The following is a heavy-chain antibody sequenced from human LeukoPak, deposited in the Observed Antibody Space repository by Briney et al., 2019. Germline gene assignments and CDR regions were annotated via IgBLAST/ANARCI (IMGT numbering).Heavy chain of an antibody. Sequence: PSETLSLTCTVSGDSISTYYWSWIRQPPGKGLEWIGYIYYRVTSDYNPSLKSRVTMSVDMSTRQISLKLSSVTAADTAVYYCVRSDDFWSGYYGYWGQGTLVTVSS. CDR3: VRSDDFWSGYYGY. CDR2: IYYRVTS. CDR1: GDSISTYY. V-gene: IGHV4-59*01. J-gene: IGHJ4*02. D-gene: IGHD3-3*01.